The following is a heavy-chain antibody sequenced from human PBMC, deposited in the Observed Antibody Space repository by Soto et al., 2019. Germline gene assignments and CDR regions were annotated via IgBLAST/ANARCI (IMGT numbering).Heavy chain of an antibody. CDR3: ARDCPGTSTTCYGNEWFDS. D-gene: IGHD2-2*01. CDR1: GFTFSSYS. J-gene: IGHJ5*01. CDR2: ISSSRSTI. V-gene: IGHV3-48*01. Sequence: EVQLVESGGGLVQPGGSLRLSCAASGFTFSSYSMNWVRQAPGKGLEWVSYISSSRSTIYYADSVKGRFTISRDNAKNPLYLHMINLRAEDTAVYYCARDCPGTSTTCYGNEWFDSWGQGTLVTVSS.